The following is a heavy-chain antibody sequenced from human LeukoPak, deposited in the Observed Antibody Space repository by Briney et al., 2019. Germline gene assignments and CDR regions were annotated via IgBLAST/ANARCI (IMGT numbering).Heavy chain of an antibody. CDR3: ARGGYSSGWPKFQH. CDR1: GGSVSSGSYY. V-gene: IGHV4-61*01. J-gene: IGHJ1*01. CDR2: IYYSGST. Sequence: PSETLSLTCTVSGGSVSSGSYYWSWIRQPPGKGLEWIGYIYYSGSTNYNPSLESRVTISVDTSKNQFSLKLSSVTAADTAVYYCARGGYSSGWPKFQHWGQGTLVTVPS. D-gene: IGHD6-19*01.